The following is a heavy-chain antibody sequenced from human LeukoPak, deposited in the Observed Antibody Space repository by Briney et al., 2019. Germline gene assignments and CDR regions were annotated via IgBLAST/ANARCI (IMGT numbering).Heavy chain of an antibody. Sequence: GGSLRLSCAASGFTFSSYAMHWVRQAPGKGLEYVSAISSNGGSTYYANSVKGRFTIPRDNSKNTLYLQMGSLRAEDMAVYYCAREGGGAEFDYWGQGTLVTVSS. D-gene: IGHD4-23*01. CDR1: GFTFSSYA. CDR2: ISSNGGST. CDR3: AREGGGAEFDY. V-gene: IGHV3-64*01. J-gene: IGHJ4*02.